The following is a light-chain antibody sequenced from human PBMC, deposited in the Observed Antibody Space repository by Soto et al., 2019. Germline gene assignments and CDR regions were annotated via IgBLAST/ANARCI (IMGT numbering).Light chain of an antibody. Sequence: EIVLTQSPGTLSLSPGERATLSCRASQSLSSSYLAWYQQKPGQAPRLLIYGTSIRATGIPDRFSGSGSGTDFTLTIPRLEPEDFAVYYCQRFGTTPPWTFGQGTKVEFK. CDR2: GTS. J-gene: IGKJ1*01. V-gene: IGKV3-20*01. CDR1: QSLSSSY. CDR3: QRFGTTPPWT.